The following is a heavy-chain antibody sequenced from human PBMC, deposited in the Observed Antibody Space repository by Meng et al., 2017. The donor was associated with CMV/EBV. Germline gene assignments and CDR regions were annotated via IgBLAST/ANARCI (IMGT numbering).Heavy chain of an antibody. CDR3: ARDLGGGATTGNY. V-gene: IGHV3-7*01. J-gene: IGHJ4*02. D-gene: IGHD1-26*01. Sequence: GESLKISCAASGFTFSSYWMSWVRQAPGKGLEWAANIKQDGSEKYYVDSVKGRFTISRDNAKNSLYLQMNSLRAEDTAVYYCARDLGGGATTGNYWGQGTLVTVSS. CDR2: IKQDGSEK. CDR1: GFTFSSYW.